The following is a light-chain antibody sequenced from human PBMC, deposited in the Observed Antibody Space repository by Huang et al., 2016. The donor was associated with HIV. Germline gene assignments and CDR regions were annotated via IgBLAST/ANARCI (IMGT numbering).Light chain of an antibody. CDR3: QQYGSSPTT. Sequence: EILLTQSPGTLSLSPGERATLTCRASQSVGRSSLAWYQQQPGRAPTLLIYDASRRASDIPVRFSGSGSGTDFTLTITRLEPQDFAVYYCQQYGSSPTTFGQGTKVEI. J-gene: IGKJ1*01. CDR2: DAS. V-gene: IGKV3-20*01. CDR1: QSVGRSS.